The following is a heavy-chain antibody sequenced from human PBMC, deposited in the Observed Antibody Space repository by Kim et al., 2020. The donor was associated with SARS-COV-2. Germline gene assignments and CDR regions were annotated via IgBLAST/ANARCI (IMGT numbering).Heavy chain of an antibody. J-gene: IGHJ3*02. Sequence: SETLSLTCTVSGYSISSGYYWGWIRQPPGKGLEWIGSIYHSGSTYYNLSLKSRVTISVDTSKNQFSLKLSSVTAADTAVCYCAREGRDSSGYPPRKGAFDIWGQGTMVTVSS. CDR3: AREGRDSSGYPPRKGAFDI. V-gene: IGHV4-38-2*02. CDR2: IYHSGST. D-gene: IGHD3-22*01. CDR1: GYSISSGYY.